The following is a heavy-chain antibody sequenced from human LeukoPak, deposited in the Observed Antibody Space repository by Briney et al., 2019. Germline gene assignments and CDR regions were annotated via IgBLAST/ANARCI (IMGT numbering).Heavy chain of an antibody. Sequence: SETLSLTCTVSGGSMSSYYWSWVRQPAGKGLERIGRIYITGSTNYNPSLKSRVTMSVDTSKNQFSLKLTSVTAADTAVYYCARSDYYDSSGYHTHLNWFDPWGQGTLVTVSS. CDR1: GGSMSSYY. J-gene: IGHJ5*02. CDR2: IYITGST. V-gene: IGHV4-4*07. CDR3: ARSDYYDSSGYHTHLNWFDP. D-gene: IGHD3-22*01.